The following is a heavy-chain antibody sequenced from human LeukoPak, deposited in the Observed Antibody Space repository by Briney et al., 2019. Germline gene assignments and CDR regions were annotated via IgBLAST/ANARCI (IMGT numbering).Heavy chain of an antibody. J-gene: IGHJ4*02. Sequence: AGGSLRLSCAASGFTFSSYGMHWVRQAPGKGLYWVAVISYDGSNKYYADSVKGRFTISRDNSKNTLYLQMNSLRAEDTAVYYCAKDHSVGATKGYFDYWGQGTLVTVSS. CDR1: GFTFSSYG. CDR3: AKDHSVGATKGYFDY. V-gene: IGHV3-30*18. CDR2: ISYDGSNK. D-gene: IGHD1-26*01.